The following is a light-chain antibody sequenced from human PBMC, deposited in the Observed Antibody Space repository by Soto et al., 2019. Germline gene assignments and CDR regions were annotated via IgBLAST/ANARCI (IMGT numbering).Light chain of an antibody. CDR2: GAS. CDR1: QNVKNTY. V-gene: IGKV3-20*01. Sequence: EIVLTQSPGTLSLSPGERATLSCRASQNVKNTYLTWYQQKPGQAPRLLIYGASSRATGIPDRFSGRGSGTDFTLTINRLEPEDFAVYYCQLYDSSPSFTFGPGTKVEIK. J-gene: IGKJ3*01. CDR3: QLYDSSPSFT.